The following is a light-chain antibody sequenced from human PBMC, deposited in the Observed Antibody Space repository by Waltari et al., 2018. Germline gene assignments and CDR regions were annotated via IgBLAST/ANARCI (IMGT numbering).Light chain of an antibody. CDR1: NRDIGGYNF. CDR2: DVS. J-gene: IGLJ2*01. V-gene: IGLV2-14*03. Sequence: QSALSQQPASVSGFPGQSITISCTGGNRDIGGYNFVAWHQQHPGKVPKLNIYDVSYRPSGVSSRCSGSKSGNTASLTISGLQAEDEADYYCSSYANSNTLLFGGGTKLAVL. CDR3: SSYANSNTLL.